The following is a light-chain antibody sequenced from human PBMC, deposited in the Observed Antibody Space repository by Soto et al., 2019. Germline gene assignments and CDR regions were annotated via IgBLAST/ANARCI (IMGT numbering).Light chain of an antibody. V-gene: IGKV1-39*01. CDR1: QSINSY. Sequence: DIPMTQSPSSLSASVGDRATITCRASQSINSYLNWYQQKPGKAPKLLIYAASSLQSGVPSRFSGSGSGTDFTLTFSSLQPEDFATYYCQQSYTTPRTFGQGTKVEIK. J-gene: IGKJ1*01. CDR3: QQSYTTPRT. CDR2: AAS.